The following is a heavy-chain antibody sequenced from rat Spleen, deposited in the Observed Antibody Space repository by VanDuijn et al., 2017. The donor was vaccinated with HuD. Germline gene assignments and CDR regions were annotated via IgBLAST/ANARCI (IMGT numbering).Heavy chain of an antibody. J-gene: IGHJ4*01. D-gene: IGHD3-1*01. CDR1: GFSFTDYN. CDR2: ISTGGGYT. CDR3: ARHYVPPYYVMDA. Sequence: EVQLVESGGGLVQPGRSLKLSCVASGFSFTDYNMAWVRQAPTKDLQWVTSISTGGGYTYYGDSVKGRFTISRDNAKSTLYLEMNSLRSEDSATYYCARHYVPPYYVMDAWGQGASVTVSS. V-gene: IGHV5-25*01.